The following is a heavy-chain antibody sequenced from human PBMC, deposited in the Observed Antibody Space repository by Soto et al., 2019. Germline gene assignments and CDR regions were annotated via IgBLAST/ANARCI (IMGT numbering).Heavy chain of an antibody. J-gene: IGHJ4*02. D-gene: IGHD3-16*01. CDR1: GFTFSDST. CDR3: TRLITPLDY. CDR2: IRSKVNNLET. Sequence: EVQLVESGGGLVQPGGSLKLSCAASGFTFSDSTMHWVRQTSGRGLEWLGRIRSKVNNLETVYAASVKGRFTISRDDSTKTAYLQMNILKTEDTSVYYCTRLITPLDYWGRGTMVTVSS. V-gene: IGHV3-73*02.